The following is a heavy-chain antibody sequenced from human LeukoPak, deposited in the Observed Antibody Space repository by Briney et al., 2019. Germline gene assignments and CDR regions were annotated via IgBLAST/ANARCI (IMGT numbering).Heavy chain of an antibody. CDR3: ARGSTTRYYYDSSGYYRGAVDY. J-gene: IGHJ4*02. V-gene: IGHV1-18*01. Sequence: ASVKVSCKASGYTFTTYGISWVRQAPGQGLEWMGWISAYNGNTNYAQKFQGRVTMTTDTSTSTAYMELRSLRSDDTAVYYCARGSTTRYYYDSSGYYRGAVDYWGQGTLVTVSS. CDR1: GYTFTTYG. D-gene: IGHD3-22*01. CDR2: ISAYNGNT.